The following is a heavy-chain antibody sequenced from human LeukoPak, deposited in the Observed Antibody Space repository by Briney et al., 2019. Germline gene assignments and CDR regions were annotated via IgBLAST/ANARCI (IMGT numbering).Heavy chain of an antibody. D-gene: IGHD3-22*01. CDR2: IRYDGSIK. V-gene: IGHV3-30*02. CDR3: ARGSGYLETFDY. J-gene: IGHJ4*02. Sequence: PGGSLRLSCAASGFTFSSFGMHWVRQAPGKGLEWVAFIRYDGSIKHYADSVKGRFTISRDNSRNTLYLQMNSLRAEDTAVYYCARGSGYLETFDYWGQGTLVTVSS. CDR1: GFTFSSFG.